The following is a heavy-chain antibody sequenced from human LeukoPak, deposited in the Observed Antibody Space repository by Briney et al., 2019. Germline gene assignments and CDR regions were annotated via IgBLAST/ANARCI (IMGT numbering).Heavy chain of an antibody. J-gene: IGHJ4*02. V-gene: IGHV3-21*04. CDR3: AKYYYDSSGYFYFDY. Sequence: PGGSLRLSCAASGFTFNTYTMNWVRQAPGKGLEWVSSISSGTSYIYYADSVKGRFTISRDNAKNSLYLQMNSLRAEDTAVYYCAKYYYDSSGYFYFDYWGQGTLVTVSS. CDR2: ISSGTSYI. CDR1: GFTFNTYT. D-gene: IGHD3-22*01.